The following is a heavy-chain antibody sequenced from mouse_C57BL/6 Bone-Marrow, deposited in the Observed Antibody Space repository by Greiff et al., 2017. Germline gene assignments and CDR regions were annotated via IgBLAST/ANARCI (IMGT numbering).Heavy chain of an antibody. CDR2: GQGLEWIG. Sequence: VQLQQSGPELARPWASVKISCQAFYTFSRRVHFAIRDTNYWMQWVKQRPGQGLEWIGAIYPGNGDTSYNQKFKVKATWTADNSSSTAYMQLSSLTSKDSAVYYGAYTTVDHWYFDVWGTGTTVTVSS. J-gene: IGHJ1*03. D-gene: IGHD1-1*01. V-gene: IGHV1-87*01. CDR3: SKDSAVYYGAYTTVDHWYFDV. CDR1: YTFSRRVH.